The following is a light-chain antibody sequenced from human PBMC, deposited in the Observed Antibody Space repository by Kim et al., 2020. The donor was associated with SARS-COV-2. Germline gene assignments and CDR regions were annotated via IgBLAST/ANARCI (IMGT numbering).Light chain of an antibody. Sequence: ASVGDRVTITCQASQDINNSLNWYQHKPGKAPKLLIYDASNLETGVPSRFSGGGSQTDFTFTISSLQPEDFATYYCQQYDNFPLTFGQGIRLEIK. J-gene: IGKJ5*01. CDR1: QDINNS. CDR3: QQYDNFPLT. V-gene: IGKV1-33*01. CDR2: DAS.